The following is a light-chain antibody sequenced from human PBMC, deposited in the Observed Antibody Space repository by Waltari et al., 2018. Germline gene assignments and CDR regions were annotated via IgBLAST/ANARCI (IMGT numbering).Light chain of an antibody. V-gene: IGKV1-39*01. J-gene: IGKJ1*01. CDR2: AAS. Sequence: DIQMTQSPSSLSASVGDRVTITCRASQSIGTYLNWYQHKPGRAPELLIYAASTLQGGVSSRFSGSGSETHFTIAISSLQREDFATYYCQQSYTTPRTFGQGTKVEIK. CDR1: QSIGTY. CDR3: QQSYTTPRT.